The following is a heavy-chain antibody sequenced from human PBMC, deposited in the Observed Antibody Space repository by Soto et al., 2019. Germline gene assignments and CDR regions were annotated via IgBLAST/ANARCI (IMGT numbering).Heavy chain of an antibody. CDR1: GGSISSSSYY. J-gene: IGHJ6*02. Sequence: SETLSLTCTVSGGSISSSSYYWGWIRQPPGKGLEWIGSIYYSGSTYYNPSLKSRVTISVDTSKNQFSLKLSSVTAADTAVYYCATPRITIFGVVIGQYGMDVWGQGTTVTVSS. CDR3: ATPRITIFGVVIGQYGMDV. D-gene: IGHD3-3*01. CDR2: IYYSGST. V-gene: IGHV4-39*01.